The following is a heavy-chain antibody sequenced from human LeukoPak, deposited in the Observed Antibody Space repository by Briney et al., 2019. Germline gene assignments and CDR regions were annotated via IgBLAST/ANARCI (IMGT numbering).Heavy chain of an antibody. CDR3: TTPSLLWFGELSFDP. CDR1: GFTFSNAW. V-gene: IGHV3-15*01. CDR2: IKSKTDGGTT. Sequence: PGGSLRLSCAASGFTFSNAWMSWVRQAPGKGLEWVGRIKSKTDGGTTDYAAPVKGRFTISRDDSKNTLYLQMNSLKTEDTAVYYCTTPSLLWFGELSFDPWGQGTLVTVSS. J-gene: IGHJ5*02. D-gene: IGHD3-10*01.